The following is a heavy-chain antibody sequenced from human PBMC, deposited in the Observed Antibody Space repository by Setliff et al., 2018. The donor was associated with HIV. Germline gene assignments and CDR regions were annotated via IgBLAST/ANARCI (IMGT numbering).Heavy chain of an antibody. CDR2: IFNDGRN. D-gene: IGHD3-10*01. J-gene: IGHJ4*02. CDR3: ARHFPSISLFFGDPGPFDR. Sequence: PSETLSLTCTVSGGFISSSSYYWGWIRQPPGKGLEWIGSIFNDGRNYYNPSLKSRITIPMDTSTNQFSLKLSSVTAADTAVYFCARHFPSISLFFGDPGPFDRWGQGALVTVSS. CDR1: GGFISSSSYY. V-gene: IGHV4-39*01.